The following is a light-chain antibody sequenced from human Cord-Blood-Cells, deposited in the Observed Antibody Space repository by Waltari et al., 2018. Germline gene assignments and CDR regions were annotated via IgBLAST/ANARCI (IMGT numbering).Light chain of an antibody. CDR1: SSDVGGYNY. Sequence: QSALTQPASMSGSPGQSIPISCTGTSSDVGGYNYVSWYQQHPGKAPKLMIYDVSNRPSGVSNRFSGSKSGNTASLTISGLQAEDEADYYCSSYTSSSTYVFGTGTKVTVL. CDR2: DVS. V-gene: IGLV2-14*03. CDR3: SSYTSSSTYV. J-gene: IGLJ1*01.